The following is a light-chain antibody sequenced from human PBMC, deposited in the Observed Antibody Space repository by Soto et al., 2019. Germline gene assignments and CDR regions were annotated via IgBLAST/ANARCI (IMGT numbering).Light chain of an antibody. J-gene: IGKJ5*01. V-gene: IGKV3-20*01. CDR2: GAF. Sequence: VVTQSAAALSLSPGEGATLSCRASPSVTNYLAWYQQKPGQPPRLLIYGAFNRAAGIPARFSGSGSGTDFTLTISRLEPEDLAVYFCQRYGSSPLITFGQGTRLEI. CDR3: QRYGSSPLIT. CDR1: PSVTNY.